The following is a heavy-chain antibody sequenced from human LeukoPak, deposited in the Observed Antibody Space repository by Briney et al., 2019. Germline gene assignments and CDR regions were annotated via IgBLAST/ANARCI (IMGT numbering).Heavy chain of an antibody. Sequence: GGSLRLSCPASGFTFSSYWMHWVRQAPGKGVVWASRINSDGSSTSYADSVKGRFTISRDNAKNTLYLQMNSLRAEDTAVYYCGRGALYSSTSIDYWGQGTLVTVSS. CDR3: GRGALYSSTSIDY. CDR2: INSDGSST. J-gene: IGHJ4*02. CDR1: GFTFSSYW. D-gene: IGHD6-13*01. V-gene: IGHV3-74*01.